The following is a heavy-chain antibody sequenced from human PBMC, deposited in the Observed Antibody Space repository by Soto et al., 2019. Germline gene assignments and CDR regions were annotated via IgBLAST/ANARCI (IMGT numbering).Heavy chain of an antibody. CDR2: ISSGGNTK. CDR3: ARVAY. V-gene: IGHV3-21*06. CDR1: GFTFSRYG. Sequence: EVQLVESGGGLVKPGGSLRLSCVASGFTFSRYGINWFRQAPGKGLEWVSSISSGGNTKSYATSVKGRFTISRDNAKNSLYLEMNSLRPEDTAVYYCARVAYWGQGTLVTVSS. J-gene: IGHJ4*02.